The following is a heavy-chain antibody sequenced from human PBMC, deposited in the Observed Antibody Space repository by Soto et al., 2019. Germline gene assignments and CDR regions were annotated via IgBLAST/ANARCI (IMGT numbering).Heavy chain of an antibody. CDR1: GFTFSSYS. CDR2: ISSSSSYI. D-gene: IGHD3-16*01. CDR3: ARDASLRLGIGAFDI. J-gene: IGHJ3*02. Sequence: GGSLRLSCASSGFTFSSYSMNWVRQAPGKGLEWVSSISSSSSYIYYADSVKGRFTISSDNAKNSLYLQMNSLRAEDTAVYYCARDASLRLGIGAFDIWGQGTMVTVSS. V-gene: IGHV3-21*01.